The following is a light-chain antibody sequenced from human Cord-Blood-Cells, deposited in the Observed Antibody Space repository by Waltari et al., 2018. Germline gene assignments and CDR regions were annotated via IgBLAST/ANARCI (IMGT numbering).Light chain of an antibody. J-gene: IGKJ2*03. Sequence: IQMTQSPSSLSASVGARVPITCRASQSISSYLNWYQQKPGKAPKLLIDAASSLQSGVPSRCSGSGSGTDFTLTSSSLQPEDFATYYCQQSYSTPPSFGQGTKLEIK. CDR1: QSISSY. CDR2: AAS. V-gene: IGKV1-39*01. CDR3: QQSYSTPPS.